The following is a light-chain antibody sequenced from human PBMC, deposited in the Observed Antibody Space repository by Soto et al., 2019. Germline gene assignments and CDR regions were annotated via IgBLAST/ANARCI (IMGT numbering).Light chain of an antibody. Sequence: EIVLTQSPATLSLSPGERATLSCRASQSLSKSLVWYQQEPGQAHRLVIYDIFTRATGVPTRISGSGSGTEFTLTISSLQSEDFAVYYCQQYNSWPLTFGGGTKVDIK. V-gene: IGKV3D-15*01. J-gene: IGKJ4*01. CDR3: QQYNSWPLT. CDR2: DIF. CDR1: QSLSKS.